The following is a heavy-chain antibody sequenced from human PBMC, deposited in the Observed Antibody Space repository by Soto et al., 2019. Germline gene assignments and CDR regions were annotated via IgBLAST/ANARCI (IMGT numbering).Heavy chain of an antibody. CDR1: GGTFSSYA. CDR3: ARDGGATPGAWYFDL. D-gene: IGHD1-26*01. J-gene: IGHJ2*01. Sequence: QVQLVQSGAEVKKPGSSVKVSCKASGGTFSSYAISWVRRAPGQGLEWMGGIIPIFGTANYAQKFQGRVTITADESTSTAYMELSSLRSEDTAVYYCARDGGATPGAWYFDLWGRGTLVTVSS. CDR2: IIPIFGTA. V-gene: IGHV1-69*01.